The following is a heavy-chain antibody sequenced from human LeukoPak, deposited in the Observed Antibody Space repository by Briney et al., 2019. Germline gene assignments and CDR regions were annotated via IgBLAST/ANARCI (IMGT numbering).Heavy chain of an antibody. D-gene: IGHD2-2*01. J-gene: IGHJ6*02. CDR3: ARVGIVVVPAAIGDYYGMDV. Sequence: EASVKVSCKASGYTFTSYGISWVRQAPGQGLEWMGWISAYNANTNYAQKLQGRVTMTTDTSTSTAYMELRSLRSDDTAVYYCARVGIVVVPAAIGDYYGMDVWGQGTTVTVSS. CDR2: ISAYNANT. V-gene: IGHV1-18*01. CDR1: GYTFTSYG.